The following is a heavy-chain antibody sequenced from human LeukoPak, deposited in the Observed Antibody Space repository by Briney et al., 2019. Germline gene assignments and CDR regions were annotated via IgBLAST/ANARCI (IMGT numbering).Heavy chain of an antibody. J-gene: IGHJ4*02. V-gene: IGHV4-59*08. CDR1: GGSISNYY. CDR2: IYYSGST. CDR3: ARHGSGYDLFFDY. Sequence: PSETLSLTCTVFGGSISNYYWSWIRQPPGKGLEWIGYIYYSGSTNYNPSLKSRVTISVDTSKNQFSLKVRSVTAADTAVYFCARHGSGYDLFFDYWGQGTLVTVSS. D-gene: IGHD5-12*01.